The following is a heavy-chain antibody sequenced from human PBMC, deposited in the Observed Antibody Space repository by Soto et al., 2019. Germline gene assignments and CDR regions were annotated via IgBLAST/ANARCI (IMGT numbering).Heavy chain of an antibody. CDR3: APKLLWFGEPYNSNWFDP. Sequence: GGSLRLSCAASGFTFSSYSMNWVRQAPGKGLEWVSYISSSSSTIYYADSVKGRFTISRDNAKNSLYLQMNSLRAEDTAVYYCAPKLLWFGEPYNSNWFDPWGQGTLVTVSS. CDR2: ISSSSSTI. J-gene: IGHJ5*02. D-gene: IGHD3-10*01. CDR1: GFTFSSYS. V-gene: IGHV3-48*01.